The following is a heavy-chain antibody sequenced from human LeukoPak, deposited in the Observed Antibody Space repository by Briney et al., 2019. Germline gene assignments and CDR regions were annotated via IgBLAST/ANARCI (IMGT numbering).Heavy chain of an antibody. CDR1: GFTFSNAW. J-gene: IGHJ4*02. D-gene: IGHD5-12*01. CDR2: IDGDGSST. Sequence: PGGSLRLSCAASGFTFSNAWMSWVRQAPGKRLEWVSRIDGDGSSTNYADSVKGRFTISRDNAKNTLYLQMNSLRAEDTAVYYCARGYSGYFYYWGQGTLVTVSS. V-gene: IGHV3-74*01. CDR3: ARGYSGYFYY.